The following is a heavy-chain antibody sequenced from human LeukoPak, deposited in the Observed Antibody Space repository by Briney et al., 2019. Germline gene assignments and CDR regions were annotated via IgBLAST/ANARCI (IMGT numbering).Heavy chain of an antibody. Sequence: GESLKISCKGSGYSFTSYWIGWVRHMPGRGLEWMGIIYPGDSDTRYSPSFQGQVTISADKSISTAYLQWSSLKASGTAMYYCARQRVGATEYYFDYWGQGTLVPVSS. CDR3: ARQRVGATEYYFDY. CDR1: GYSFTSYW. J-gene: IGHJ4*02. CDR2: IYPGDSDT. V-gene: IGHV5-51*01. D-gene: IGHD1-26*01.